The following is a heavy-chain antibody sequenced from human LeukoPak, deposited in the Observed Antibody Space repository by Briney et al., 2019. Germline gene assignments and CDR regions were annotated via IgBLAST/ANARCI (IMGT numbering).Heavy chain of an antibody. Sequence: GGSLRLSCAASGFTFSSYVMSWVRQAPGKGLEWVSAISGSGGNTYYADSVKGRFTISRDNSKNTLYLQMNSLRAEDTAVYYCAKDVTLIVVEGFDYWGQGTLVTVSS. CDR3: AKDVTLIVVEGFDY. V-gene: IGHV3-23*01. CDR1: GFTFSSYV. J-gene: IGHJ4*02. CDR2: ISGSGGNT. D-gene: IGHD3-22*01.